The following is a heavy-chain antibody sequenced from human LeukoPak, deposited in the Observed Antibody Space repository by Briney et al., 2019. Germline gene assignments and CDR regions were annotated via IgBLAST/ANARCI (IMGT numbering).Heavy chain of an antibody. V-gene: IGHV3-23*01. D-gene: IGHD3-10*01. CDR3: ATGYGSGSSHKNWFDP. J-gene: IGHJ5*02. CDR1: GFTFSSYA. CDR2: ISDSGAYT. Sequence: GGSLRLSCAASGFTFSSYAMSWVRQAPGKGLEWASAISDSGAYTYNADSVKGRFTISRDNSKHTLYLQMNSLRAEDTAVYYCATGYGSGSSHKNWFDPWGQGTLVTVST.